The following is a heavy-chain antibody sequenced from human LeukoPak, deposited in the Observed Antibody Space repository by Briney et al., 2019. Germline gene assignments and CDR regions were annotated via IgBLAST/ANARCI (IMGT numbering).Heavy chain of an antibody. Sequence: PSETLFLTCTVSGVSISGYFCTWLRQSAGGGRECIGRIHTSGTTYYNPSLRSRVSMSVETSKNKFSLRLSSVTAADTAVYYCARDPAGHGRYFDYWGQGALVTVSS. D-gene: IGHD1-14*01. V-gene: IGHV4-4*07. J-gene: IGHJ4*02. CDR1: GVSISGYF. CDR2: IHTSGTT. CDR3: ARDPAGHGRYFDY.